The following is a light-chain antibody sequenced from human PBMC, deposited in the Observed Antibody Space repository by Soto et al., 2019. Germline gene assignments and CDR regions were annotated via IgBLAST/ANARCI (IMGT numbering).Light chain of an antibody. CDR3: NSHITAGIHV. Sequence: QSVLTQPASVSGSPGQSITVSCIGTSNDVGAFIYVSWYQQHPDKAPKLIIYNVDTRPFGVSHRFSGSKSANTAYLTISGLQADDEADYYCNSHITAGIHVFGSGTKVTVL. J-gene: IGLJ1*01. CDR1: SNDVGAFIY. V-gene: IGLV2-14*03. CDR2: NVD.